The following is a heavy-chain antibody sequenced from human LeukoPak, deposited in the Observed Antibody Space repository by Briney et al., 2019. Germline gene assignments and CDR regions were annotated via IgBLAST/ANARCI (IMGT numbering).Heavy chain of an antibody. V-gene: IGHV4-34*01. D-gene: IGHD6-13*01. CDR1: GGSFSGYY. CDR3: ARGRSPRLAYHEGRTFYSSSWYLRGSFFDY. Sequence: KPSETLSLTCAVYGGSFSGYYWSWIRQPPGKGLEWIGEINHSGSTNYNPSLKSRVTISVDTSKNQFSLKLSSVTAADTAVYYCARGRSPRLAYHEGRTFYSSSWYLRGSFFDYWGQGTLVTVSS. J-gene: IGHJ4*02. CDR2: INHSGST.